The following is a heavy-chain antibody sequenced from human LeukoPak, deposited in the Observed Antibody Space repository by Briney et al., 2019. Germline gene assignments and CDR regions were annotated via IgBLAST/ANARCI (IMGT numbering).Heavy chain of an antibody. CDR2: IYYSGST. D-gene: IGHD2-15*01. Sequence: SETLSLTCTVSGGSISSDSYYWGWIRQPPGKGLEWLGRIYYSGSTYYNPSLKSRVTISVDTSKNQFSLNLNSVTAADTAVYYCAREGGNCSGDTCYSENWFDPWGQGTQVTVSS. V-gene: IGHV4-39*07. CDR1: GGSISSDSYY. J-gene: IGHJ5*02. CDR3: AREGGNCSGDTCYSENWFDP.